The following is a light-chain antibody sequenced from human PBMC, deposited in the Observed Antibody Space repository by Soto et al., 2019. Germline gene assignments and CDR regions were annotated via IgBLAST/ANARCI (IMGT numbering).Light chain of an antibody. CDR2: GAS. CDR3: HQYADSPET. J-gene: IGKJ3*01. CDR1: QTVSSGY. Sequence: EIVLTQSPGTLSLSPGERATLSCRASQTVSSGYLAWFQQRPGQAPRLLIYGASTRATGIPDRFRGSGSGKDVTLTISRLEPEEFAVYYCHQYADSPETFGPGTKVDIK. V-gene: IGKV3-20*01.